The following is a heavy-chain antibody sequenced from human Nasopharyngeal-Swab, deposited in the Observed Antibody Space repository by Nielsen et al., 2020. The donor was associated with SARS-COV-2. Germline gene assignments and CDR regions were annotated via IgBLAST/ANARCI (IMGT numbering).Heavy chain of an antibody. V-gene: IGHV3-74*03. CDR3: VKGSDY. Sequence: GESLKISCVASGFTFITSCMHWVRETPGEGLVWVARVNGDGTLITYADSVKGRFTVSRDNAKNTLYLQMNNLRAEDAAIYYCVKGSDYWGQGTLVTVSS. CDR1: GFTFITSC. CDR2: VNGDGTLI. J-gene: IGHJ4*02.